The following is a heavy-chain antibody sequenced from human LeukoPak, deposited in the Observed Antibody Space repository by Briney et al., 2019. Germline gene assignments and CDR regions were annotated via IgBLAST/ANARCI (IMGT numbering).Heavy chain of an antibody. CDR3: AKDRCSNGIGCYYYYMEV. CDR2: IQYDRTNE. D-gene: IGHD2-8*01. CDR1: AFTFSSYG. Sequence: PGGSLRLSCAASAFTFSSYGKHWVRQAPGKGLEWVAYIQYDRTNEQYAHSVKGRFRISRDNSNNILYLQMNSLRTEDTAVYYCAKDRCSNGIGCYYYYMEVWGKGTTVTISS. V-gene: IGHV3-30*02. J-gene: IGHJ6*03.